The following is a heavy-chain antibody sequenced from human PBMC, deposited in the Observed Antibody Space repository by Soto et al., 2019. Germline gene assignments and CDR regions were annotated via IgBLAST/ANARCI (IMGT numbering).Heavy chain of an antibody. J-gene: IGHJ4*02. Sequence: SVKVSCKASGGTFSSYAISWVRQAPGQGLEWMGGIIPIFGTANYAQKFQGRVTITADESTSTAYMELSSLRSEGTAVYYCAREIAAAGYFDYWGQGTLVTVSS. CDR2: IIPIFGTA. V-gene: IGHV1-69*13. CDR3: AREIAAAGYFDY. D-gene: IGHD6-13*01. CDR1: GGTFSSYA.